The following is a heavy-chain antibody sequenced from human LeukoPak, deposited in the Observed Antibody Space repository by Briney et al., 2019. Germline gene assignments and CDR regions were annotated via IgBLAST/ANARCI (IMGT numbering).Heavy chain of an antibody. Sequence: SETLSLTCTVSGGSISTYYWSWIRQPPGKGLEWIGYIYYSGSTNYNPSLKSRVTISVDPSKNQFSLKLSSMTAADTAVYYCARSPRGNYPNFDYWGQGTLVTVSS. V-gene: IGHV4-59*01. J-gene: IGHJ4*02. CDR2: IYYSGST. D-gene: IGHD1-26*01. CDR3: ARSPRGNYPNFDY. CDR1: GGSISTYY.